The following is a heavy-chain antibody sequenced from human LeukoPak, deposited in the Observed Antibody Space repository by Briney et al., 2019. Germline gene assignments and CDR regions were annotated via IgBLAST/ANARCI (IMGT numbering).Heavy chain of an antibody. V-gene: IGHV3-30*02. Sequence: GGSLRLSCAASGFTFSHYGMHWVRQAPGKGLEWLAFTPYDGSYEYYADSVKGRFTISRDNSKNTLYLQMNSLRTEDTAFYYCAKYEAFPTAALAYWGRGTLVTVSS. D-gene: IGHD6-13*01. J-gene: IGHJ4*02. CDR2: TPYDGSYE. CDR3: AKYEAFPTAALAY. CDR1: GFTFSHYG.